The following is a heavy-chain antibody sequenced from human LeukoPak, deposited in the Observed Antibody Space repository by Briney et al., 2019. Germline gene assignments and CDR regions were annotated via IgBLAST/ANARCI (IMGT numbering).Heavy chain of an antibody. D-gene: IGHD4-17*01. V-gene: IGHV3-11*01. CDR2: ISSSGSTI. CDR1: GFTFSDSY. CDR3: ARKGVVDYGDYVLGY. J-gene: IGHJ4*02. Sequence: GGSLRLSCAASGFTFSDSYMSWIRQAPGKGLEWVSYISSSGSTIYYADSVKGRFTISRDNAKNSLYLQMNSLRAEDTAVYYCARKGVVDYGDYVLGYWGQGTLVTVSS.